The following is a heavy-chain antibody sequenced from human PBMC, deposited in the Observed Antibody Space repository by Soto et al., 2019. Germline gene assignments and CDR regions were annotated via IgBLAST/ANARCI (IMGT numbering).Heavy chain of an antibody. CDR2: INHSGST. Sequence: SETLSLTCAVYGGSFSGYYWSWIRQPPGKGLEWIGEINHSGSTNYIPSLKSRVTISVDTSKNQFSLKLSSVTAADTAVYYCARGMDYYGSGTQRDWFDPWGQGTLVTVSS. CDR1: GGSFSGYY. J-gene: IGHJ5*02. D-gene: IGHD3-10*01. V-gene: IGHV4-34*01. CDR3: ARGMDYYGSGTQRDWFDP.